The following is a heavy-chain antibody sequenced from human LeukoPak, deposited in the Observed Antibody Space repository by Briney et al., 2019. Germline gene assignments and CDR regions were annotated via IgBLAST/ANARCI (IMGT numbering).Heavy chain of an antibody. Sequence: SETLSLTCTVSGGSISSYYGSWIRQPPGKGLEWIGYIYYSGGTNYNPSLKSRVTISVDTSKNQFSLKLSSVTAADTAVYYCARVPRSYYYYYYMDVWGKGTTVTVSS. V-gene: IGHV4-59*01. CDR3: ARVPRSYYYYYYMDV. J-gene: IGHJ6*03. CDR2: IYYSGGT. CDR1: GGSISSYY.